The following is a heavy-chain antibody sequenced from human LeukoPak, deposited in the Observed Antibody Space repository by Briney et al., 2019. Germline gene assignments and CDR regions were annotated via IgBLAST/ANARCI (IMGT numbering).Heavy chain of an antibody. D-gene: IGHD3-16*01. V-gene: IGHV3-48*03. J-gene: IGHJ4*02. Sequence: GGSLRLSCAASGFTFNTYEMTWVRQAPGKGLEWISYISANGDTIYYADSVRGRFTISRDNAKNSLSLLMNSLRAEDTALYYCVSAYGGLLDYWGQGSLVTVSS. CDR3: VSAYGGLLDY. CDR2: ISANGDTI. CDR1: GFTFNTYE.